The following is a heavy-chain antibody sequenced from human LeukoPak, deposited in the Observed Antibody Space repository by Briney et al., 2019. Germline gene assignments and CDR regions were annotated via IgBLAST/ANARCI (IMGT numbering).Heavy chain of an antibody. CDR3: AKDGSWSCTD. Sequence: PGGSLRLACAAAGSTVSSSAMHWVRRGPGKGLEWVAYIAHHGSDKYYADSVKGRFTISRDNSKRTLSLQINSLRPDDTAVYYCAKDGSWSCTDWGQGTLVTVSS. V-gene: IGHV3-30*02. CDR1: GSTVSSSA. CDR2: IAHHGSDK. J-gene: IGHJ4*02. D-gene: IGHD2-8*02.